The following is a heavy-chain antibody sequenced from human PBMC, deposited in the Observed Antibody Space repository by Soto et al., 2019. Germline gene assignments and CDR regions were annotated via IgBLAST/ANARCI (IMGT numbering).Heavy chain of an antibody. D-gene: IGHD5-18*01. Sequence: GGSLRLSCAASGFTFSSYAMHWVRQAPGKGLEWVAVISYDGSNKYYADSVKGRFTISRDNSKNTLYLQMNSLRAEDTAVYYCARPNVDKAMPRIYYFDYWGQGTLVTVSS. CDR1: GFTFSSYA. CDR2: ISYDGSNK. CDR3: ARPNVDKAMPRIYYFDY. V-gene: IGHV3-30-3*01. J-gene: IGHJ4*02.